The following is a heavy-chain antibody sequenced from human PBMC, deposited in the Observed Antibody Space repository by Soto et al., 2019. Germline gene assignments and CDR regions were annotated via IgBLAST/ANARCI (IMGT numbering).Heavy chain of an antibody. CDR1: GFTVSSNY. CDR3: ARDGSSSGFFDY. D-gene: IGHD6-6*01. CDR2: IYSGGST. Sequence: GGSLRLSCAASGFTVSSNYMSWVRQAPGKGLEWVSVIYSGGSTYYADSVKGRFTIPRDNSKNTLYLQMNSLRAEDTAVYYCARDGSSSGFFDYWGQGTLVTVSS. J-gene: IGHJ4*02. V-gene: IGHV3-66*01.